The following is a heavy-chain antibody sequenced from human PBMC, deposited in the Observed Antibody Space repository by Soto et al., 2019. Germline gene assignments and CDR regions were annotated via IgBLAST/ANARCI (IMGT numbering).Heavy chain of an antibody. CDR2: IWYDGSNK. J-gene: IGHJ6*02. D-gene: IGHD1-26*01. CDR1: RFTLSSYG. V-gene: IGHV3-33*01. CDR3: ARERAKGDYYYGMNV. Sequence: LRLSCAASRFTLSSYGMHWVRQAPVKGLEWVEVIWYDGSNKYYADSVKELFTIARNKSKNRVYLQMNRGRVEVTAVYYCARERAKGDYYYGMNVWGQGTTVTV.